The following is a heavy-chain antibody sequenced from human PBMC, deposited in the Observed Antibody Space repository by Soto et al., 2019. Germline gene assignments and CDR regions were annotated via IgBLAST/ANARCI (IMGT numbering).Heavy chain of an antibody. V-gene: IGHV6-1*01. CDR1: GGSVAKNSAA. CDR3: AGQHKWLDS. D-gene: IGHD6-13*01. Sequence: LTLTGAMSGGSVAKNSAACKWIRQSPSRGLEWLGSTFYRSKWHNDYAVSVKSRIIIKPDTSKNQFSLQLTSVTPEDTAVYYCAGQHKWLDSWGKGTLVTVFS. CDR2: TFYRSKWHN. J-gene: IGHJ5*01.